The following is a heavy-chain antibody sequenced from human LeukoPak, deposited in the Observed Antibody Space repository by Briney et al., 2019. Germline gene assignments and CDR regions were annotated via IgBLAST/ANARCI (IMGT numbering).Heavy chain of an antibody. CDR2: ISGSGGST. D-gene: IGHD2-2*01. J-gene: IGHJ4*02. CDR3: AKSRVVPAASSLFDY. Sequence: GGSLRLSCAAAGFTFSSYAMSWVRQAPGKGLEWVSAISGSGGSTYYADSVKGRFTISRDNSKNMLYLQMNSLRAEDTAVYYCAKSRVVPAASSLFDYWGQRTLVTVSS. CDR1: GFTFSSYA. V-gene: IGHV3-23*01.